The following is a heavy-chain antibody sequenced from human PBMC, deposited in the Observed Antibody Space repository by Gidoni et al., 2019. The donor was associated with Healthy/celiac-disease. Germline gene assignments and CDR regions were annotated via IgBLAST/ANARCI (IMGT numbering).Heavy chain of an antibody. D-gene: IGHD6-13*01. Sequence: QVQLVQSGAAVKKPGASVKVSCTASGYTFTRYYMHWVRQAPGQGLEWMGIINPSGGSTSYAQKFQGRVTMTRDTSTSTVYMELSSLRSEDTAVYYCARESSIAAAVNWGQGTLVTVSS. J-gene: IGHJ4*02. V-gene: IGHV1-46*03. CDR1: GYTFTRYY. CDR2: INPSGGST. CDR3: ARESSIAAAVN.